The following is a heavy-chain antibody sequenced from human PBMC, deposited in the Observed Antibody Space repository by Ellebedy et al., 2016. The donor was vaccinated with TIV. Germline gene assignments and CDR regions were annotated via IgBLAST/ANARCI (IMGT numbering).Heavy chain of an antibody. Sequence: SETLSLXXTVSGGSISSSSYYWGWIRQPPGKGLEWIGNIYYTGSTYYTPSLRSRVTISVDTSKNQFSLKLSSVTAADTAVYYCARKIAVADTTYYNDMDVWGEGTTVTVSS. V-gene: IGHV4-39*01. J-gene: IGHJ6*03. CDR3: ARKIAVADTTYYNDMDV. D-gene: IGHD6-19*01. CDR2: IYYTGST. CDR1: GGSISSSSYY.